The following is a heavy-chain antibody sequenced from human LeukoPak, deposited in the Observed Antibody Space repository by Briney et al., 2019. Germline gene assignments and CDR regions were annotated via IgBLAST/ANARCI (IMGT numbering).Heavy chain of an antibody. CDR3: AKDLYSNYGPADY. D-gene: IGHD4-11*01. Sequence: GGSLRLSCAASGFTFSSYAMHWVRQAPGKGLEWVSTINGGGVNTHYADSVGGRFTISRDNSKNTLFLQMNSLRDEDTAVYYCAKDLYSNYGPADYWGQGNLVTVSS. V-gene: IGHV3-23*01. J-gene: IGHJ4*02. CDR2: INGGGVNT. CDR1: GFTFSSYA.